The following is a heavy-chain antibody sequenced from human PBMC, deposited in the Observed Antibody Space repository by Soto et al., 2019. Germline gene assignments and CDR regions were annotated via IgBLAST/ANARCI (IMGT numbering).Heavy chain of an antibody. V-gene: IGHV3-23*01. D-gene: IGHD2-8*01. CDR2: ISGSGGST. Sequence: HPGGSLRLSCAASGFTFSSYAMSWVRQAPGKGLEWVSAISGSGGSTYYADSVKGRFTISRDNSKNTLYLQMNSLRAEDTAVYYCAKDFSGTDIVLMVYAKLSFDYWGQGTLVTVSS. CDR1: GFTFSSYA. J-gene: IGHJ4*02. CDR3: AKDFSGTDIVLMVYAKLSFDY.